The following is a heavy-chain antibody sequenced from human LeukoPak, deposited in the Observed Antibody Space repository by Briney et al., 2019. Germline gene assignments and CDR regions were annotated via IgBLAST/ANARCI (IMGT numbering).Heavy chain of an antibody. CDR3: ARVYYYDNYYYYYYMDV. CDR2: ISYDGSNK. D-gene: IGHD3-22*01. Sequence: GGSLRLSCAASGFTFSGYAMHWVRQAPGKGLEWVAVISYDGSNKYYADSVKGRFTISRDNSKNTLYLQMNSLRAEDTAVYYCARVYYYDNYYYYYYMDVWGKGTTVTVSS. V-gene: IGHV3-30*04. CDR1: GFTFSGYA. J-gene: IGHJ6*03.